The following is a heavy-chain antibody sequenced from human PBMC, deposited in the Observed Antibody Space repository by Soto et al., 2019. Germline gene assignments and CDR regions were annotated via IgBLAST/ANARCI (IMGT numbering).Heavy chain of an antibody. CDR2: ISYDGSNK. CDR1: GFTFSSYA. V-gene: IGHV3-30-3*01. CDR3: ARDLSGKSKSLLTQSDY. Sequence: HPGGSQRVSCAASGFTFSSYAMHWVRQAPGKGLEWVAVISYDGSNKYYADSVKGRFTISRDNSKNTLYLQMNSLRAEDTAVYYCARDLSGKSKSLLTQSDYWGQGTLATVSP. D-gene: IGHD3-22*01. J-gene: IGHJ4*02.